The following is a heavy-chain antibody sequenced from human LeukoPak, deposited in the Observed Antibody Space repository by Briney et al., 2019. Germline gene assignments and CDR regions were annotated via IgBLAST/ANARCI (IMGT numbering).Heavy chain of an antibody. CDR1: GFTFSSYA. V-gene: IGHV3-23*01. Sequence: GGSLRLSCAASGFTFSSYAMSWVRQAPGKGLEWVSAISGSGGSTYYADSVKGRFTISRDNSKNTLYLQMNSLRAEDTAVYYCARVGYYDFWSGYYPSYFDYWGQGTLVTVSS. D-gene: IGHD3-3*01. CDR3: ARVGYYDFWSGYYPSYFDY. CDR2: ISGSGGST. J-gene: IGHJ4*02.